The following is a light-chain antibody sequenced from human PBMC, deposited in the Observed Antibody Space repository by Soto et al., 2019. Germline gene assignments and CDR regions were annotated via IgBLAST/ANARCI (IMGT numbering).Light chain of an antibody. CDR2: GAS. CDR1: QTVNSIY. J-gene: IGKJ1*01. V-gene: IGKV3-20*01. CDR3: QQYDTSPRT. Sequence: EIVLTQSPGTLSLYRGERATLSCRASQTVNSIYFAWYQRKPGQAPRLLIYGASNRATGIPDRFSGSGSGTDFTLTISRPEAEDFGVYYCQQYDTSPRTFGQGTKVEIK.